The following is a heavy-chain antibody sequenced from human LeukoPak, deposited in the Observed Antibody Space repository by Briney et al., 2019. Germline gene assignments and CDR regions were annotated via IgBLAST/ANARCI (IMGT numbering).Heavy chain of an antibody. CDR1: GGSISSGGYY. CDR2: LYYRGST. CDR3: ARDMNRDFWTSDAFDI. Sequence: PSETLSLTCTVSGGSISSGGYYWSWIRQYPGKGLEWIGYLYYRGSTDYNPSLKSRVTMSVDTSKNQFSLKLSSVTAADTAVYYCARDMNRDFWTSDAFDIWGQGTMVTVSS. J-gene: IGHJ3*02. V-gene: IGHV4-31*03. D-gene: IGHD3-3*01.